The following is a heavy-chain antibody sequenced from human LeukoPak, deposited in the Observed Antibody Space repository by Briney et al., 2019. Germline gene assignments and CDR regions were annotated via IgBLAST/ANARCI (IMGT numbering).Heavy chain of an antibody. Sequence: GGSLRLSCAASGFPFSSYSMNWVRQAPGKGLEWVSSITSSSSYIYYADSVKGRFAISRDNAKNSLYLQMNSLRAEDTAVYYCARDVYDSNSGSYNTDAFDIWGQGTLVTVSS. CDR3: ARDVYDSNSGSYNTDAFDI. D-gene: IGHD1-26*01. V-gene: IGHV3-21*01. J-gene: IGHJ3*02. CDR1: GFPFSSYS. CDR2: ITSSSSYI.